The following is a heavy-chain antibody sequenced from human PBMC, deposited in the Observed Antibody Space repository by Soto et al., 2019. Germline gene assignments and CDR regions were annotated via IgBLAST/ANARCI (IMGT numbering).Heavy chain of an antibody. J-gene: IGHJ6*02. CDR3: ARVSGSYYYGMDV. CDR1: GGSIRSSNC. V-gene: IGHV4-4*02. Sequence: SETLSLTCTVSGGSIRSSNCWSWVRQPPGKGLEWIGEIYHSGSTNFNPSLKSRVTISVDKSKNQFSLKLNSVTAADTAVYYCARVSGSYYYGMDVWGQGTTVTVSS. CDR2: IYHSGST.